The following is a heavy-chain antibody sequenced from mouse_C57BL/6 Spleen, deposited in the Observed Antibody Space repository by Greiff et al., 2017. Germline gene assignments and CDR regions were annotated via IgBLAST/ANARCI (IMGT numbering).Heavy chain of an antibody. Sequence: VQLQQSGAELASPGASVKMSCKASGYTFTSYWITWVTQRPGQGIEWIGDIYTGSGSTNYNDKFKSKATLTLDTSSSTAYMQRSSLTSEDSAVYYCAGDYYGSSYWGQGTTLTVSS. D-gene: IGHD1-1*01. V-gene: IGHV1-55*01. CDR1: GYTFTSYW. CDR3: AGDYYGSSY. J-gene: IGHJ2*01. CDR2: IYTGSGST.